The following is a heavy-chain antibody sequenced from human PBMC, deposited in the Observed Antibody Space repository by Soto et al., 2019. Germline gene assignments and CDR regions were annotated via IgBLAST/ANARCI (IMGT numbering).Heavy chain of an antibody. D-gene: IGHD3-22*01. V-gene: IGHV3-30-3*01. CDR2: ISYDGSNK. CDR3: ARERYDSSGHGIDD. CDR1: GFTFSSYA. J-gene: IGHJ4*02. Sequence: QVQLVESGGGVVQPGRSLRLSCAASGFTFSSYAMHWVRQAPGKGLEWVAVISYDGSNKYYADSVKGRFTISRDNSKNTLYLQMNSLRAEDTAVYYCARERYDSSGHGIDDWGQGTLVTVSS.